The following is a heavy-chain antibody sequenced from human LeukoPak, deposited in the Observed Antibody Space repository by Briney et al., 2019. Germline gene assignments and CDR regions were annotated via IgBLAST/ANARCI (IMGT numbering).Heavy chain of an antibody. CDR3: ARETPLGLSPTSGNDY. CDR2: INPNSGGT. Sequence: GASVKVSCKASGYTFTGYYMHWVRQAPGQGLEWMGWINPNSGGTNYAQKFQGRVTMTRDTSISTAYMELSRLRSDDTAVYYCARETPLGLSPTSGNDYWGQGTLVTVSP. V-gene: IGHV1-2*02. D-gene: IGHD5-12*01. CDR1: GYTFTGYY. J-gene: IGHJ4*02.